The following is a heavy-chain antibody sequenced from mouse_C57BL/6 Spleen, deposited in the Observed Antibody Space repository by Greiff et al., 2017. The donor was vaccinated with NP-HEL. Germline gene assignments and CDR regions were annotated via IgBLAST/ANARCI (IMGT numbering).Heavy chain of an antibody. CDR3: AIKDGNYGADFDY. Sequence: QVQLKQPGAELVKPGASVKVSCKASGYTFTSYWMHWVKQRPGQGLEWIGRIHPSDSDTNYNQKFKGKATLTVDKSSSTAYMQLSSLTSEDSAVYYCAIKDGNYGADFDYWGQGTTLTVSS. D-gene: IGHD2-1*01. J-gene: IGHJ2*01. CDR2: IHPSDSDT. V-gene: IGHV1-74*01. CDR1: GYTFTSYW.